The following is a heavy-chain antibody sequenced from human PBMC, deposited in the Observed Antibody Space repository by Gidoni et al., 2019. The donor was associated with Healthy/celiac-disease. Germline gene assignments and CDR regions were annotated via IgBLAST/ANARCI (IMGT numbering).Heavy chain of an antibody. CDR1: GYTFTGYY. CDR2: INPNSGGT. D-gene: IGHD3-3*01. Sequence: QVPLVQSGAEAKKPGASVTGSCKASGYTFTGYYMRWVRQAPGQGLEWMGWINPNSGGTNYAQKFQGRVTMTRDTSICTAYMELSRLRSDDTAVYYCASSDAFGVLEWLHREWGQGTLVTVSS. V-gene: IGHV1-2*02. J-gene: IGHJ4*02. CDR3: ASSDAFGVLEWLHRE.